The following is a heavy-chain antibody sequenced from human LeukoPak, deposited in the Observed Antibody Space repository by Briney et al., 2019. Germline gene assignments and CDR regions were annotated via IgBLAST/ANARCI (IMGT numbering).Heavy chain of an antibody. D-gene: IGHD6-19*01. Sequence: ASVRVSCKASGYTFTRYGISWVRQAPGQGLQWLGWINPNSGGTNYAQKFQGRVTMTRDTSISTAYMELSRLRSDDTAVYYCARDSPTVAGIDYWGQGTLVTVSS. CDR2: INPNSGGT. V-gene: IGHV1-2*02. J-gene: IGHJ4*02. CDR1: GYTFTRYG. CDR3: ARDSPTVAGIDY.